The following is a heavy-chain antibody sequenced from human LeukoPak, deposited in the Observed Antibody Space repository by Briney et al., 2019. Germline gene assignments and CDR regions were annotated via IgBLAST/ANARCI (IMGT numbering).Heavy chain of an antibody. Sequence: PSQTLSLTCTVSGGSISSGSYYWSWIRQPAGKGLEWIGRIYTSGSTNYNPSLKSRVTISVDTSKNQFSLKLSSVTAADTAVYYCARERGSSSSYYYYYYMDVWGKGTTVTVSS. D-gene: IGHD6-6*01. CDR3: ARERGSSSSYYYYYYMDV. CDR2: IYTSGST. J-gene: IGHJ6*03. CDR1: GGSISSGSYY. V-gene: IGHV4-61*02.